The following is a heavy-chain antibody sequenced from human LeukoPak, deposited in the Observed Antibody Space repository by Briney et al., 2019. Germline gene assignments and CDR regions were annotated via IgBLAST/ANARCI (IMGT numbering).Heavy chain of an antibody. CDR3: ARYYYDSSGYSRGSDY. D-gene: IGHD3-22*01. Sequence: SETLSLTCTVSGGSISSSSYYWGWIRQPPGKGLEWIGSIYYSGSTYYNPSLKSRVTISVDTSKNQFSLKLSSVTAADTAVYYCARYYYDSSGYSRGSDYWGQGTLVTVSS. V-gene: IGHV4-39*07. CDR1: GGSISSSSYY. CDR2: IYYSGST. J-gene: IGHJ4*02.